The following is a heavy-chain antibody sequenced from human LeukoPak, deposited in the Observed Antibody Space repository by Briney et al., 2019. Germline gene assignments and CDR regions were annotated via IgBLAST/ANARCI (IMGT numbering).Heavy chain of an antibody. CDR3: ARVHRSNNWFDP. J-gene: IGHJ5*02. V-gene: IGHV4-39*07. CDR1: GGSITSSSYY. Sequence: PSETLSLTCTVSGGSITSSSYYWGWIRQPPGKGLEWIGSIFYSGSTYYNPSLKSRVTISVDTSKNQFSLKLNSVTAADTAVYYCARVHRSNNWFDPWGQGTLVTVSS. CDR2: IFYSGST.